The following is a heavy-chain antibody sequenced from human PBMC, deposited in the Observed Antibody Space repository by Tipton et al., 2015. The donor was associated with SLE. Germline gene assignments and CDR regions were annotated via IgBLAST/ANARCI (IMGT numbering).Heavy chain of an antibody. D-gene: IGHD2-8*02. V-gene: IGHV4-4*08. Sequence: TLSLTCNVSGGSISSSSWTWIRQSPGMGLEWIASIYVAGNTNYNPSLKSRITISVATSKNHFSMKLTSVTAAETAVYYCARELMGWGRGRAFDLWGHGRKVTVSS. J-gene: IGHJ3*01. CDR3: ARELMGWGRGRAFDL. CDR1: GGSISSSS. CDR2: IYVAGNT.